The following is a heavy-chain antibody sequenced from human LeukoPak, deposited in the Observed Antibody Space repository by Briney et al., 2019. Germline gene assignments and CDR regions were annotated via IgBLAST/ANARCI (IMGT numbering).Heavy chain of an antibody. CDR1: GFTFSSYG. J-gene: IGHJ4*02. D-gene: IGHD1-7*01. CDR2: IWYDGSNK. CDR3: AKVGSSGTTSPFDY. V-gene: IGHV3-33*06. Sequence: ERSLRLSCAASGFTFSSYGMHWVRQAPGKGLEWVAVIWYDGSNKYYADSVKGRFTISRDNSKNTLYLQMNSLRAEDTAVYYCAKVGSSGTTSPFDYWGQGALVTVSS.